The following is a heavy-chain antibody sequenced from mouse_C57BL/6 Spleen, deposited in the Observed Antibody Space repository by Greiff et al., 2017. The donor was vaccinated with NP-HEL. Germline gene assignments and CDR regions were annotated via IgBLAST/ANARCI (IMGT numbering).Heavy chain of an antibody. CDR1: GFTFSSYA. Sequence: EVQRVESGGGLVKPGGSLKLSCAASGFTFSSYAMSWVRQTPEKRLEWVATISDGGSYTYYPDNVKGRFTISRDNAKNNLYLQMSHLKSEDTAMYYCARENEGYYPDWGQGTLVTVSA. CDR2: ISDGGSYT. J-gene: IGHJ3*01. D-gene: IGHD2-3*01. CDR3: ARENEGYYPD. V-gene: IGHV5-4*01.